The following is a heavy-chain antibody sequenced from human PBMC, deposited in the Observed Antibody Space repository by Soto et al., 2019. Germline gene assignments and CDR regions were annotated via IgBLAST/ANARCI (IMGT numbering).Heavy chain of an antibody. Sequence: SVKVSCKASGGTFRNHVFNWVRQAPGQGLEWMGGIIPIIGTPNYARKFQGRVTITADASTNTVYPEVSSLRSQDTAVYYCARDLEFRDGNISHLDYWGQGTLVTVSS. D-gene: IGHD3-10*01. CDR2: IIPIIGTP. CDR3: ARDLEFRDGNISHLDY. V-gene: IGHV1-69*13. J-gene: IGHJ4*02. CDR1: GGTFRNHV.